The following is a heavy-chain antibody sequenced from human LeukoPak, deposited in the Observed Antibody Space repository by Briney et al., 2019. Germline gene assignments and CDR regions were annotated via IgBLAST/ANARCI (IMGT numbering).Heavy chain of an antibody. J-gene: IGHJ3*02. Sequence: ASVKVSCKASGYTFTGYYMHWVRQAPGQGLEWMGWINPNSGGTNYAQKFQGRVTMTRDTSTSTVYMELSSLRSEDTAVYYCASQMERDDAFDIWGQGTMVTVSS. CDR2: INPNSGGT. CDR1: GYTFTGYY. D-gene: IGHD1-1*01. V-gene: IGHV1-2*02. CDR3: ASQMERDDAFDI.